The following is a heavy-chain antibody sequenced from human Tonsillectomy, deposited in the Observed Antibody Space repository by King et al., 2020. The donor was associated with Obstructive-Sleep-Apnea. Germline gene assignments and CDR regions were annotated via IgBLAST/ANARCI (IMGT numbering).Heavy chain of an antibody. Sequence: QMQLVQSGAEVKKPGASVKVSCKASGYTFTSYYMHWVRQAPGQGLEWMGIINPSGGSTSYAQKFQGRVTMTRETSTSTVYMELSSLRSEDTAVYYCARDSRRYCTNGVCYTHWYFDLWGRGTLVTVSS. CDR3: ARDSRRYCTNGVCYTHWYFDL. D-gene: IGHD2-8*01. CDR1: GYTFTSYY. J-gene: IGHJ2*01. CDR2: INPSGGST. V-gene: IGHV1-46*01.